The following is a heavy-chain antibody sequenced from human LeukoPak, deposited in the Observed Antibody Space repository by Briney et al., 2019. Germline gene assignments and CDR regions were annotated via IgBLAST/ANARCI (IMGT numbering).Heavy chain of an antibody. Sequence: GGSLRLSCVVSGFTFSSYWMSWVRQAAGKGLEWVANIKQDGSEKYYVDSVKGRFTISRDNAKNSLYLQIKSLRAEDTAVYYCARDTGGDYGFDYWGQGSLVTVSS. D-gene: IGHD4-17*01. CDR1: GFTFSSYW. J-gene: IGHJ4*02. CDR3: ARDTGGDYGFDY. V-gene: IGHV3-7*04. CDR2: IKQDGSEK.